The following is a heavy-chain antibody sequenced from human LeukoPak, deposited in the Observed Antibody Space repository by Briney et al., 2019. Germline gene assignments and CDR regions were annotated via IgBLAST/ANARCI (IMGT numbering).Heavy chain of an antibody. D-gene: IGHD1/OR15-1a*01. CDR1: GFTFSSYA. V-gene: IGHV3-23*01. CDR3: ASNLLVPPGNKYFDP. CDR2: ISGSGGST. J-gene: IGHJ5*02. Sequence: SGGSLRLSCAASGFTFSSYAMSWVRQAPGKGLEWVSAISGSGGSTYYADSVKGRFTISRDNSKNTLYLQMNGLRAEDTAVYYCASNLLVPPGNKYFDPWGQGTLVTVSS.